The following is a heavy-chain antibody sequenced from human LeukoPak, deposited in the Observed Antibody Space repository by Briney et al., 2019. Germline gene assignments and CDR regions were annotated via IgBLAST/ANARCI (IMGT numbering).Heavy chain of an antibody. CDR2: IYHSGST. V-gene: IGHV4-38-2*02. CDR1: GYSISSGYY. Sequence: SETLSLTCTVSGYSISSGYYWGWIRQPPGKGLEWIGSIYHSGSTYYNPSLTSRVIISVDTSKNQFSLKLSSVTAADTAVYYCARRRGYSYGYGYWGQGTLVTVSS. J-gene: IGHJ4*02. D-gene: IGHD5-18*01. CDR3: ARRRGYSYGYGY.